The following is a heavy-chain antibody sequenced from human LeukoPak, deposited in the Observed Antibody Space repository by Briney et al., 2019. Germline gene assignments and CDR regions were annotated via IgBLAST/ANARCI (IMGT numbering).Heavy chain of an antibody. D-gene: IGHD5-12*01. Sequence: GGSLRLSCAASGFTVSSNYMSWVCQAPGKGLEWVSVIYSGGSTYYADSVKGRFTISRDNSKNTLYLQMNSLRAEDTAVYYCARDRYRGYFDYWGQGTLVTVSS. CDR1: GFTVSSNY. J-gene: IGHJ4*02. CDR2: IYSGGST. CDR3: ARDRYRGYFDY. V-gene: IGHV3-66*01.